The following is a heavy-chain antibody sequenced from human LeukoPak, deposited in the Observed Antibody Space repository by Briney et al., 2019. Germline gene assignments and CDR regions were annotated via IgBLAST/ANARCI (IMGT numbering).Heavy chain of an antibody. Sequence: GGSLRLSCAASGFTFSSYSMNWVRQAPDKGLEWVAVISYDGSNNYHADSVKGRFTISRDNSKKTLYLQMNSLKPEDTAVYYCARDFATLGATSEALDYWGQGTLVTVSS. CDR2: ISYDGSNN. D-gene: IGHD1-26*01. CDR1: GFTFSSYS. CDR3: ARDFATLGATSEALDY. J-gene: IGHJ4*02. V-gene: IGHV3-30*03.